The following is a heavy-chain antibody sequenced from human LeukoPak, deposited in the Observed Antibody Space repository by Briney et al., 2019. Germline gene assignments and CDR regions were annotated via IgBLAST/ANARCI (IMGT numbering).Heavy chain of an antibody. D-gene: IGHD3-10*01. CDR2: IYYSGST. Sequence: SETLSLTCTVSGGSISSSSCYWGWIRQPPGKGLEWIGSIYYSGSTYYNPSLKSRVTISVYTSKNQFSLKLSSVTAADTAVYYCARHGTNITMVRGVTPRRPNWFDPWGQGTLVTVSS. CDR1: GGSISSSSCY. V-gene: IGHV4-39*01. J-gene: IGHJ5*02. CDR3: ARHGTNITMVRGVTPRRPNWFDP.